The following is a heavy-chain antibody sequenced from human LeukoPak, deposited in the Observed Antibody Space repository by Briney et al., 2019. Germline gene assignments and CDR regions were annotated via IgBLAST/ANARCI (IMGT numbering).Heavy chain of an antibody. CDR1: GGSISRYY. CDR3: ARHGSSYYYYGLDV. D-gene: IGHD6-6*01. CDR2: IYYIGST. V-gene: IGHV4-59*08. Sequence: SETLSLTCTVSGGSISRYYWSWIRQPPRKGLDWIGYIYYIGSTNYNPSLTSRVTISVDTSKNQFSLNLSSVTAADTAVYYCARHGSSYYYYGLDVWGQGTTVTVSS. J-gene: IGHJ6*02.